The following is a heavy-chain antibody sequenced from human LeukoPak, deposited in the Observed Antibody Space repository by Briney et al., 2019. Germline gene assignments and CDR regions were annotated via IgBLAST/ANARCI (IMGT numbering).Heavy chain of an antibody. CDR3: AKEGYCSSTSCSPDY. V-gene: IGHV3-23*01. D-gene: IGHD2-2*01. CDR1: GFTFSNYA. Sequence: PGGSLRLSCAASGFTFSNYAMTWVRRAPGKGLEWVSVISGSGGSTYYADSVKGRFTISRDNSKNTLYLQMNSLRAEDTAVYYCAKEGYCSSTSCSPDYWGQGTLVTVSS. J-gene: IGHJ4*02. CDR2: ISGSGGST.